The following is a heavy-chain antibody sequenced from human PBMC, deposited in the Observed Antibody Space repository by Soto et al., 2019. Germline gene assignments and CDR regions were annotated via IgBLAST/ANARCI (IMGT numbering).Heavy chain of an antibody. CDR1: GGSVSSANYY. D-gene: IGHD3-10*01. Sequence: QVQLQESGPGLVKPSETLSLTCTVSGGSVSSANYYWSWIRQPPGKGLEWIGYLYYSGGTNYNPSLKSRVTISVDTSKNQFSLKLRSVTAADTAVYYCARRDLGNDAFDIWGQGTMVTVSS. J-gene: IGHJ3*02. CDR3: ARRDLGNDAFDI. CDR2: LYYSGGT. V-gene: IGHV4-61*01.